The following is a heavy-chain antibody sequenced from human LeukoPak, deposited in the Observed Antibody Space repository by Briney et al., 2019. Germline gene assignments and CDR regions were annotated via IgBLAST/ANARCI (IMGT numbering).Heavy chain of an antibody. CDR2: IYTSGST. D-gene: IGHD5-18*01. V-gene: IGHV4-61*02. J-gene: IGHJ5*02. CDR1: GGSISSSSYY. Sequence: SETLSLTCTVSGGSISSSSYYWGWIRQPAGKGLEWIGRIYTSGSTNYNPSLKSRVTISVDTSKNQFSLKLSSVTAADTAVYYCAREAMDTAMVNWFDPWGQGTLVTVSS. CDR3: AREAMDTAMVNWFDP.